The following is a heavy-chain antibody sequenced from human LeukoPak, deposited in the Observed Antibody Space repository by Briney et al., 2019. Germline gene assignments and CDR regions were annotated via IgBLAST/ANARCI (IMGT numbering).Heavy chain of an antibody. D-gene: IGHD3-10*01. V-gene: IGHV3-48*04. J-gene: IGHJ4*02. CDR2: IRSRGGTI. CDR3: AKGRMVRGVRTAHGGYFDY. CDR1: GFTFSTYW. Sequence: GGSLRLSCAASGFTFSTYWMTWVRQAPGKGLEWVSYIRSRGGTIYYADSVKGRFTISRDNAKNSLYLQMNSLRAEDTAVYYCAKGRMVRGVRTAHGGYFDYWGQGTLVTVSS.